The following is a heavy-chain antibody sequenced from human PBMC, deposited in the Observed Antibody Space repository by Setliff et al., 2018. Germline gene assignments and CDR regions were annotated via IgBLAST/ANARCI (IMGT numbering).Heavy chain of an antibody. Sequence: ASVKVSCKASGGTFSSYAISWVRQAPGQGLEWMGGIIPILGIANYAQKFQGRITITADKSTSTAYMELSSLRSEDTAVYYCARGQATSGLSAYWGQGTLVTVSS. CDR3: ARGQATSGLSAY. J-gene: IGHJ4*02. CDR1: GGTFSSYA. D-gene: IGHD1-26*01. V-gene: IGHV1-69*10. CDR2: IIPILGIA.